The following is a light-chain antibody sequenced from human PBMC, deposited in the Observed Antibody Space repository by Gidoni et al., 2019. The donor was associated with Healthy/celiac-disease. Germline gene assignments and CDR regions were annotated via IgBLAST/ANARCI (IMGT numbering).Light chain of an antibody. Sequence: QMTPSPSSLCASVGDRVTITGRASQSIRSYLNWYQQKPGKAPKLLIYAASSLQSGVPSRFSGSGSGTDFTLTISSLQPEDFATYYCQQSYSTPGTFGGGTKVEIK. J-gene: IGKJ4*01. CDR2: AAS. CDR3: QQSYSTPGT. V-gene: IGKV1-39*01. CDR1: QSIRSY.